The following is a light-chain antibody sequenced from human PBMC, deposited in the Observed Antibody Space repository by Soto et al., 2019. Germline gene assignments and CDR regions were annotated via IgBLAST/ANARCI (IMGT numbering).Light chain of an antibody. V-gene: IGKV3-11*01. J-gene: IGKJ4*01. CDR2: DAS. Sequence: EIVMTQSPAALSVSPGESATLSCRASQSVSSSLAWYQQKPGQAPRLLIYDASQRATGIAARFSGSGSGTDFTLTISSLEPEDFALYYCQHRSNWPAFGGGTKVDIK. CDR3: QHRSNWPA. CDR1: QSVSSS.